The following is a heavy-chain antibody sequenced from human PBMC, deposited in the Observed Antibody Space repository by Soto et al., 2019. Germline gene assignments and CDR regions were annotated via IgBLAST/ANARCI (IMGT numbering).Heavy chain of an antibody. Sequence: QVQLVQSGAEVKKPGSSVKVSCKASGDTFSSFAISWVRQAPGQGLERMGGIIPIFRTPKYAQKFQGRVTITADEPTSTTYMELSSLRSDDTAVYYCARDKDREQLGGNYYYALDVWGQGTTVIVSS. CDR3: ARDKDREQLGGNYYYALDV. CDR2: IIPIFRTP. V-gene: IGHV1-69*12. D-gene: IGHD1-1*01. J-gene: IGHJ6*02. CDR1: GDTFSSFA.